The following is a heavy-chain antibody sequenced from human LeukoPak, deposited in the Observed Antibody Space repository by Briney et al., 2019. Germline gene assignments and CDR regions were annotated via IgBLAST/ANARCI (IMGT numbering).Heavy chain of an antibody. J-gene: IGHJ4*02. CDR2: INHSGST. CDR1: GGSFSGYY. V-gene: IGHV4-34*01. CDR3: ARGGIVVVVAAIYFDY. D-gene: IGHD2-15*01. Sequence: SETLSLTCAVYGGSFSGYYWSWIRQPPGKGLEWIGEINHSGSTNYNPSLKSRVTISVDTSKNQFSLKLSSVTAADTAVYYCARGGIVVVVAAIYFDYWGQGTLVTVSS.